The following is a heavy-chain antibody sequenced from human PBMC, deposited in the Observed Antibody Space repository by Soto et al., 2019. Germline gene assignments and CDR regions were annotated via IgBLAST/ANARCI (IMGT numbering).Heavy chain of an antibody. CDR3: ARSSRIWSGSVRYFDY. J-gene: IGHJ4*02. Sequence: GESLKISCKASGYSFANYWIGWVRQMPGKGLEYMGIIYPDDSDTRYSPSFQGQVTISADKSISTAYLQWSSLKASDTAIFYCARSSRIWSGSVRYFDYWGQGTLVT. V-gene: IGHV5-51*01. CDR1: GYSFANYW. CDR2: IYPDDSDT. D-gene: IGHD3-10*01.